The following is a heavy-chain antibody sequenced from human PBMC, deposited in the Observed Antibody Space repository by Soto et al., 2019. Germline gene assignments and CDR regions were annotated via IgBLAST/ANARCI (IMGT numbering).Heavy chain of an antibody. CDR1: GCSISSSSYY. CDR3: ARPEQLGGAVSGYGMDV. J-gene: IGHJ6*02. V-gene: IGHV4-39*02. CDR2: IYYSGST. Sequence: SETLSLTCTVSGCSISSSSYYWGWIRQPPGKGLEWIGSIYYSGSTYYNPPLKNRVTTSVNTSTNHFSLQLSSVTAADTAVYYCARPEQLGGAVSGYGMDVWGQGTTVT. D-gene: IGHD6-19*01.